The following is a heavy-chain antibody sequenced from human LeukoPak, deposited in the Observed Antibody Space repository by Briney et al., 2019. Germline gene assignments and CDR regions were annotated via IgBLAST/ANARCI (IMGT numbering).Heavy chain of an antibody. CDR3: ARDRLTYYSGSGSDF. V-gene: IGHV1-18*01. D-gene: IGHD3-10*01. J-gene: IGHJ4*02. CDR1: GYTFTAYG. Sequence: GASVKVSCKASGYTFTAYGISWLRQAPGQGLEWMGWTSVYNGNTNYTPKLQGRVTMTTDTSTSTAYMELRSLRSDDTAVYYCARDRLTYYSGSGSDFWGQGTLVTVTS. CDR2: TSVYNGNT.